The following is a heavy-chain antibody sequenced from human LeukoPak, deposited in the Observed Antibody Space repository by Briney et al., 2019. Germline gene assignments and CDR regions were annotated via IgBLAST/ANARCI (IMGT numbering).Heavy chain of an antibody. Sequence: ASAKVSCKASGYTFTSYDINWVRQATGQGLEWMGWMNPNSGNTGYARKFQGRVTMTRNTSISTAYMELSSLRSEDTAVYYCARESGIAGTDWFDPWGQGTLVTVSS. J-gene: IGHJ5*02. V-gene: IGHV1-8*01. CDR1: GYTFTSYD. D-gene: IGHD6-13*01. CDR2: MNPNSGNT. CDR3: ARESGIAGTDWFDP.